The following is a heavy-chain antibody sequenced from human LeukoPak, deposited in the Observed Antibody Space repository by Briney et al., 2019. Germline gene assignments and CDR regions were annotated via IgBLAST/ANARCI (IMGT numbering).Heavy chain of an antibody. D-gene: IGHD2-15*01. CDR2: IGYDGDPT. CDR3: AKDGHYCTATSCFSSWLDP. CDR1: GFTFDEFT. Sequence: PGGSLRLSCAASGFTFDEFTMHWVRQAPGKGPEWVGLIGYDGDPTLYAESVKGRFTISRDNTKKTLYLQMRSLRPEDTAFYYCAKDGHYCTATSCFSSWLDPWGQGTLVTVSS. V-gene: IGHV3-43*01. J-gene: IGHJ5*01.